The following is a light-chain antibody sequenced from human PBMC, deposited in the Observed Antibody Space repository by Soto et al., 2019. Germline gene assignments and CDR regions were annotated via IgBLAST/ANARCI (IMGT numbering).Light chain of an antibody. J-gene: IGKJ1*01. CDR3: QQRANWPVT. CDR1: QSVGTY. CDR2: DAS. Sequence: EIVLTQSPGTLSLSPGERATLSCRASQSVGTYFAWYQQKPGQAPRLLIYDASKRAAGLPARFSGSGSGTDFTLTISSLEPEDFAIYYCQQRANWPVTFGQGTRVDIK. V-gene: IGKV3-11*01.